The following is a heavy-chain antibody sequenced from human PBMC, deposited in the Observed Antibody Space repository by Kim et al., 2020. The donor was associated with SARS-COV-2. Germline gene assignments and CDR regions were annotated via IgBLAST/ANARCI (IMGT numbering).Heavy chain of an antibody. CDR1: GGTFSSYA. V-gene: IGHV1-69*04. CDR2: IIPIRGIA. Sequence: SVKVSCKASGGTFSSYAISWVRQAPGQGLEWMGRIIPIRGIANYAQKFQGRVTITADKSTSTAYMELSSLRSEDTAVYYCAREVGVNPFDYWGQGTLVT. D-gene: IGHD1-26*01. J-gene: IGHJ4*02. CDR3: AREVGVNPFDY.